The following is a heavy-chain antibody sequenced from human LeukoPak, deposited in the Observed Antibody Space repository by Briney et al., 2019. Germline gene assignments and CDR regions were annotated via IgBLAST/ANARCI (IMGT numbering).Heavy chain of an antibody. J-gene: IGHJ6*03. CDR1: GFTFSSYA. CDR2: FSGNGGSI. CDR3: AKSSGGTAYYYYMDV. Sequence: GGSLRLSCAASGFTFSSYAMNWVRQAPGKGLEWVSGFSGNGGSIYYADSVKGQFTISRDNSKNTLFLQINSLRAEDTAVYYCAKSSGGTAYYYYMDVWGKGTTVIVSS. V-gene: IGHV3-23*01. D-gene: IGHD6-6*01.